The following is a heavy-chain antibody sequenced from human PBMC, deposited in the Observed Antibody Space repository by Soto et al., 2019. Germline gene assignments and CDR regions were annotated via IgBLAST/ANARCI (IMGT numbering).Heavy chain of an antibody. J-gene: IGHJ5*02. Sequence: GASVKVSCKASGGTFSSYAISWVRQAPGQGLEWMGGIIPICGTANYAQKFQGRVTITRDTSTSTVYMELSSLRSEDTAVYYCAWGFAERFDPWGQGTLVTVSS. CDR3: AWGFAERFDP. CDR2: IIPICGTA. V-gene: IGHV1-69*05. CDR1: GGTFSSYA. D-gene: IGHD3-10*01.